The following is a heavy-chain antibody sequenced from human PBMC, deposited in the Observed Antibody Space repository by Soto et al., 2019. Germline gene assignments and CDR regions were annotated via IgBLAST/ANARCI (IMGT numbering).Heavy chain of an antibody. J-gene: IGHJ4*02. D-gene: IGHD5-12*01. CDR3: ARVYSGYDSSFDF. V-gene: IGHV2-70*11. CDR2: IDWDDDK. Sequence: SGPTLVNPTQTLTLTCTFSGFSLSTGGMCVSWIRQPPGKALEWLARIDWDDDKYYSTSLKTRLTISKDTSKNQVVLTMTNMDPVDTATYYFARVYSGYDSSFDFSGQGTLVTVSS. CDR1: GFSLSTGGMC.